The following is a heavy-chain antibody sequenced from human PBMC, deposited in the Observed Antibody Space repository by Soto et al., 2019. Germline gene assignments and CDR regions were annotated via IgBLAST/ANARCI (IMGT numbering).Heavy chain of an antibody. V-gene: IGHV3-74*01. J-gene: IGHJ6*02. CDR1: EXTFSSYC. CDR3: ARGYRWGMDV. CDR2: INGDGTNT. D-gene: IGHD3-16*02. Sequence: GSLRLSCAASEXTFSSYCFHWVRQTPGRGLMWVSRINGDGTNTFYADSVKDLFTICRDNAKNTLYLQMSSLGDEDTALYYCARGYRWGMDVWGQGTTGTVS.